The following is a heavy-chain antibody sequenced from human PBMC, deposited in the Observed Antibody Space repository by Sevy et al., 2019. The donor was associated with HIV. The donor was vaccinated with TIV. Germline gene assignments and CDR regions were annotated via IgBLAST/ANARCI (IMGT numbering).Heavy chain of an antibody. CDR3: AREGCTKPHDY. Sequence: GGSLRLSCAASGFTFSKYSMSWVRQPPGKGLEWVSTLSFGCGEINHADSVKGRCTISGDNSKNSLYLQMNSRGAKETAVYYCAREGCTKPHDYWGQGTLVTVSS. CDR1: GFTFSKYS. J-gene: IGHJ4*02. CDR2: LSFGCGEI. D-gene: IGHD2-8*01. V-gene: IGHV3-23*01.